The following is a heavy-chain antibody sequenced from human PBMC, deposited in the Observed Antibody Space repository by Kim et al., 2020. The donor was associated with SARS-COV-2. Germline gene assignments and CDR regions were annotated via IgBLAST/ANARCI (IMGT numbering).Heavy chain of an antibody. Sequence: GGSLRLSCAASGFTFSTYAMNWVRQAPGKGLEWVSGISYSGSTTYYADSMKGRFTISRDNSKNTLYLQIHSLRAEDTAVYYCAKGYYGTNFYGRFDPWGQGTLLTVSS. CDR1: GFTFSTYA. CDR3: AKGYYGTNFYGRFDP. D-gene: IGHD3-22*01. J-gene: IGHJ5*02. CDR2: ISYSGSTT. V-gene: IGHV3-23*01.